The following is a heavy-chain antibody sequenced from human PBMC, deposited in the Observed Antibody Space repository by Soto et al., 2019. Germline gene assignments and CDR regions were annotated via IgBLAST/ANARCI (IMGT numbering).Heavy chain of an antibody. CDR3: ARSDFDWLSQARYYFDY. J-gene: IGHJ4*02. CDR1: GGTFSSYA. V-gene: IGHV1-69*13. D-gene: IGHD3-9*01. CDR2: FIPIFGAT. Sequence: GASVKVSCKDSGGTFSSYAISWVRQAPGQGLEWMGGFIPIFGATKYAQKFQGRVAITADESMTTVYMELSSLRSEDTAVYYCARSDFDWLSQARYYFDYWGQGTPVTVSS.